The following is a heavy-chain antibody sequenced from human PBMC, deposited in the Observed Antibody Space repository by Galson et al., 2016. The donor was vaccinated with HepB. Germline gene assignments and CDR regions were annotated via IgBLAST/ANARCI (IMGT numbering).Heavy chain of an antibody. CDR2: MHSSGKT. CDR3: ARINFGEDY. V-gene: IGHV3-53*01. Sequence: SLRLSCAASGFIVSSKYINRVRQAPGKGLEWVSVMHSSGKTEYADSVKGRFTISRDNSKNILYLQMNSLRADDTAVYYCARINFGEDYWGQGTLVTVSS. CDR1: GFIVSSKY. D-gene: IGHD4/OR15-4a*01. J-gene: IGHJ4*02.